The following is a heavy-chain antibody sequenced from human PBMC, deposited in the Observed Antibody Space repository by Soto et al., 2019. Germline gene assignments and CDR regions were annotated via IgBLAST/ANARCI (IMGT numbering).Heavy chain of an antibody. CDR3: ARLPGPNLIQLWFHFDY. D-gene: IGHD5-18*01. V-gene: IGHV5-51*01. Sequence: GKGLEWMGIIYPGDSDTRYSPSFQGQVTISADKSISTAYLQWSSLKASDTAMYYCARLPGPNLIQLWFHFDYWGQGTLVTVSS. J-gene: IGHJ4*02. CDR2: IYPGDSDT.